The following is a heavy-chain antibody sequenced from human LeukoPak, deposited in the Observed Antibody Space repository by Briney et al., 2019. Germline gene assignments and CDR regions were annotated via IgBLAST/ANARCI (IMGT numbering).Heavy chain of an antibody. CDR2: IWYDGSNE. CDR3: AREISMFVNAFDL. CDR1: GFTFSNSG. D-gene: IGHD3-10*02. V-gene: IGHV3-33*01. J-gene: IGHJ3*01. Sequence: GGSLRLSCAASGFTFSNSGMHWVRQAPGKGLEWVAVIWYDGSNEYYADAVKGRFIISRDNSKNTVHLQMNSLRVEDTPVYYCAREISMFVNAFDLWGQGTLVAVSS.